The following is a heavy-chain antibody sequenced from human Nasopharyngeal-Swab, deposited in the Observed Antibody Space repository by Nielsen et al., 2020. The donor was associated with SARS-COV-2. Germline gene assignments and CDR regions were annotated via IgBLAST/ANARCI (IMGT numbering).Heavy chain of an antibody. D-gene: IGHD6-13*01. CDR2: IYYSGST. V-gene: IGHV4-30-4*01. CDR1: GGSISSGDYY. CDR3: ARVFEAAAGLDY. Sequence: SETLSLTCTVSGGSISSGDYYWSWIRQPPGKGLEWIGYIYYSGSTYYNPSLKSRVTISVDTSKNQFSLKLSSVTAADTAMYYCARVFEAAAGLDYWGQGTLVTVSS. J-gene: IGHJ4*02.